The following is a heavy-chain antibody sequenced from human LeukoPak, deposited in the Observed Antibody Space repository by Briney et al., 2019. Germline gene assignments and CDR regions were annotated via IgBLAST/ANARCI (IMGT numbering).Heavy chain of an antibody. Sequence: EASVNVSCKASGYTFTSYGISWVRQAPGQGLEWMGGIIPIFGTANYAQKFQGRVTITADESTSTAYMELSSLRSEDTAVYYCARLRGSTGEFDYWGQGTLVTVSS. V-gene: IGHV1-69*13. J-gene: IGHJ4*02. CDR2: IIPIFGTA. CDR1: GYTFTSYG. CDR3: ARLRGSTGEFDY. D-gene: IGHD1-14*01.